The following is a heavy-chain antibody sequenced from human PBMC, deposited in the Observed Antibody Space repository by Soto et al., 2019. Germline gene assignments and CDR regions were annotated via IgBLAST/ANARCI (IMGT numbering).Heavy chain of an antibody. CDR3: ASRVPHGTYGAPYFHH. CDR1: GFTFSSHG. D-gene: IGHD1-26*01. J-gene: IGHJ1*01. V-gene: IGHV3-30*03. Sequence: QVQLVESGGGVVQPGRSLRLSCAASGFTFSSHGMHWVRQAPGKGLEWVAVISFDGDDKYYADSVKGRFTISRDNSKNTLFLEMNSLGAEDTAVYYCASRVPHGTYGAPYFHHWGQGTLVTVSS. CDR2: ISFDGDDK.